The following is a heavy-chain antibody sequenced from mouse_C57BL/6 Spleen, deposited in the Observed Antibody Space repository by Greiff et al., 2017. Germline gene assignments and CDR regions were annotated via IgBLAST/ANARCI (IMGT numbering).Heavy chain of an antibody. CDR2: INPSNGGT. Sequence: QVQLQQPGTELVKPGASVKLSCKASGYTFTSYWMHWVKQRPGQGLEWIGNINPSNGGTKYNEKFKSKATMTVDKSSSTAYMQLSSLTSEDSAVYYCARYPIRYAMDYWGQGTSVTVSS. CDR3: ARYPIRYAMDY. V-gene: IGHV1-53*01. CDR1: GYTFTSYW. J-gene: IGHJ4*01.